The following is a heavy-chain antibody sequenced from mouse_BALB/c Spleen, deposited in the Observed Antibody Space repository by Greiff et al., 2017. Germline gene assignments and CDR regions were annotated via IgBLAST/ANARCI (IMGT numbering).Heavy chain of an antibody. CDR1: GFTFSSYA. CDR2: ISSGGSYT. V-gene: IGHV5-9-4*01. CDR3: SRVYEFAYWYFDV. D-gene: IGHD2-3*01. Sequence: EVKLVESGGGLVKPGGSLKLSCAASGFTFSSYAMSWVRQSPEKRLEWVAEISSGGSYTYYPDTVTGRFTISRDNAKNTLYLEMSSLRSEDTAMYYCSRVYEFAYWYFDVWGAGTTVTVSS. J-gene: IGHJ1*01.